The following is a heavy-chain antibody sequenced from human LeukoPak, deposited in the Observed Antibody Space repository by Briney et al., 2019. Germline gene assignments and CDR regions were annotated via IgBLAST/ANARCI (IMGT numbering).Heavy chain of an antibody. CDR1: GYTFTGYY. CDR3: ARDTPYDTYYYGMDV. J-gene: IGHJ6*02. V-gene: IGHV1-69*04. CDR2: IIPILGIA. D-gene: IGHD3-9*01. Sequence: GASVKVSCKASGYTFTGYYMHWVRQAPGQGLEWMGRIIPILGIANYAQKFQGRVTITADKSTSTAYMELSSLRSEDTAVYYCARDTPYDTYYYGMDVWGQGTTVTVSS.